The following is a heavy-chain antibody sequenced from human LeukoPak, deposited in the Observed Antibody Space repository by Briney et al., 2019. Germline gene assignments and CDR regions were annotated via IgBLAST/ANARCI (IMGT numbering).Heavy chain of an antibody. CDR1: GYTFISFG. J-gene: IGHJ5*02. Sequence: ASVKVSCKASGYTFISFGICWVQQTPGQGLEWMGCINSCNGKTRYAQKIQGRVTMTTDTSTSTAYMELRSLRSDDTAIYYCARMKFDYDFPHWFDLWGQGTLVTVSS. CDR3: ARMKFDYDFPHWFDL. D-gene: IGHD3-3*01. CDR2: INSCNGKT. V-gene: IGHV1-18*01.